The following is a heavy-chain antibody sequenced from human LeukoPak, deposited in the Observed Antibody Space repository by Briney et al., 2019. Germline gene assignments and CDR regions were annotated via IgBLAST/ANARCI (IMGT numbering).Heavy chain of an antibody. V-gene: IGHV3-23*01. CDR1: GFTFSSYG. D-gene: IGHD6-19*01. Sequence: PGGTLRLSCAASGFTFSSYGMRWLRQAQGEGLEWVSAISGSGGSTYYADSVKGRFTISRDNSKNTLYLQMNSLRAEDTAVYYCAKDRTIAVAAFYFDYWGQGTLVTVSS. CDR2: ISGSGGST. CDR3: AKDRTIAVAAFYFDY. J-gene: IGHJ4*02.